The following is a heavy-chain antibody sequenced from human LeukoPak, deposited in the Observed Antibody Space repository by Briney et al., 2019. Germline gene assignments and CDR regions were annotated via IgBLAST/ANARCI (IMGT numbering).Heavy chain of an antibody. CDR2: ISSSGSTI. CDR3: ARVGDCSSTSCYGPGAFDI. V-gene: IGHV3-11*04. J-gene: IGHJ3*02. Sequence: PGGSLRLSCAASGFTFSDYYMSWIRQAPGKGLEWVSYISSSGSTIYYADSVKGRFTISRDNAKNSLYLQMNSLRAEDTAVYYCARVGDCSSTSCYGPGAFDIWGQGTMVTVSS. CDR1: GFTFSDYY. D-gene: IGHD2-2*01.